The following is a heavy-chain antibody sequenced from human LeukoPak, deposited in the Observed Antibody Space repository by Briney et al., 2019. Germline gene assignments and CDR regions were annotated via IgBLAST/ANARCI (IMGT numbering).Heavy chain of an antibody. J-gene: IGHJ4*02. Sequence: PGMSLRLSCAATGFTCSNYAIHWGRQAPGKGLEWVAFISDDGSRQHYADSVKGRFTISRDNCKNTLNLQMNSLRAEDTAVYYCVKDRTGTYTLDYWGQGTLVTVSS. V-gene: IGHV3-30-3*01. CDR3: VKDRTGTYTLDY. CDR1: GFTCSNYA. CDR2: ISDDGSRQ. D-gene: IGHD3-10*01.